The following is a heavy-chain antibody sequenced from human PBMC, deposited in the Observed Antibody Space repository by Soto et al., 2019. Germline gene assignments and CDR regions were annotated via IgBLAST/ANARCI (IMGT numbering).Heavy chain of an antibody. CDR2: ISAYNGNT. Sequence: QVQLVQSGAEVKKPGASVKVSCKASGYSFTSYGIIWVRQAPGQGLEWMGWISAYNGNTEYAQKLQGRVTMTTDTTTSTAYMELRSLRSDDTAVYYCARDHIAAAGNRWFDPWGQGTLVTVSS. D-gene: IGHD6-13*01. CDR3: ARDHIAAAGNRWFDP. CDR1: GYSFTSYG. V-gene: IGHV1-18*01. J-gene: IGHJ5*02.